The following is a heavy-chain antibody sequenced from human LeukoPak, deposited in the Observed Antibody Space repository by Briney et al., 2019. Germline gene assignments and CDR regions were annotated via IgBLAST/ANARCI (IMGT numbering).Heavy chain of an antibody. J-gene: IGHJ6*03. D-gene: IGHD6-13*01. Sequence: GGSLRLSCAASGFTFSSYAMHWVRQAPGKGLEWVSYISSSGSTIYYADSVKGRFTISRDNAKNSLYLQMNSLRAEDTAVYYCARESMGISYYMDVWGKGTTVTISS. CDR2: ISSSGSTI. CDR3: ARESMGISYYMDV. CDR1: GFTFSSYA. V-gene: IGHV3-48*03.